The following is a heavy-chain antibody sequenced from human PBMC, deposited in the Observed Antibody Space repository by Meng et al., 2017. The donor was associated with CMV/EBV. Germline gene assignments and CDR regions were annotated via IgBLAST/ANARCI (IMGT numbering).Heavy chain of an antibody. J-gene: IGHJ6*02. V-gene: IGHV4-39*07. D-gene: IGHD6-13*01. Sequence: SETLSLTCTVSGGSISSSSYYWGWIRQPPGKGPEWIGSIYYSGSTYYNPSLKSRVTISVDTSKNQFSLKLSSVTAADTAVYYCARGIIAAAASSVDYYYYGMDVWGQGTTVTVSS. CDR2: IYYSGST. CDR3: ARGIIAAAASSVDYYYYGMDV. CDR1: GGSISSSSYY.